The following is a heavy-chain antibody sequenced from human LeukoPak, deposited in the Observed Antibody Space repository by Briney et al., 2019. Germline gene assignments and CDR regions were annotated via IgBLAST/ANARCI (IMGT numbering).Heavy chain of an antibody. J-gene: IGHJ3*02. CDR2: IYNSGST. CDR3: ARSAIDAFDI. D-gene: IGHD6-25*01. CDR1: GGSISSSSYY. Sequence: SETLSLTCTVSGGSISSSSYYWGWIRQPPGKGMEWIGNIYNSGSTYYNPSLKSRVTISADRSKNQFSLKLSSVTAADTAVYYCARSAIDAFDIWGQGTMVTVSS. V-gene: IGHV4-39*01.